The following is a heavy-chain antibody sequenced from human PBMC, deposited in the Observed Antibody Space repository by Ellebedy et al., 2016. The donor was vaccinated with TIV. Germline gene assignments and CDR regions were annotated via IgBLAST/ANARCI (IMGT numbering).Heavy chain of an antibody. CDR3: SRVGVSLKWIQLWFLDY. J-gene: IGHJ4*02. Sequence: GESLKISCTASGFTFGDYGVSWVRQAPGKGLEWLGFIRSEAYDGTTEYAASVKGRFNISRDDSKSIAYLQMNSLKTEDTAVYYCSRVGVSLKWIQLWFLDYWGQGTLVTVSS. D-gene: IGHD5-18*01. V-gene: IGHV3-49*04. CDR1: GFTFGDYG. CDR2: IRSEAYDGTT.